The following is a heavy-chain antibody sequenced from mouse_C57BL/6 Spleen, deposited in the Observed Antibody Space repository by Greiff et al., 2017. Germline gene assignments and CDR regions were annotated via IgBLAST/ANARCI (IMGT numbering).Heavy chain of an antibody. CDR2: IYPSDSET. V-gene: IGHV1-61*01. Sequence: QVQLQQPGAELVRPGSSVKLSCKASGYTFTSYWKDWVKQRPGQGLEWIGNIYPSDSETHYNQKFKDKATLTVDKSSSTAYMQLSSLTSEHSAVYYCARSAYYSNADVWGTGTTVTVSS. CDR3: ARSAYYSNADV. J-gene: IGHJ1*03. CDR1: GYTFTSYW. D-gene: IGHD2-5*01.